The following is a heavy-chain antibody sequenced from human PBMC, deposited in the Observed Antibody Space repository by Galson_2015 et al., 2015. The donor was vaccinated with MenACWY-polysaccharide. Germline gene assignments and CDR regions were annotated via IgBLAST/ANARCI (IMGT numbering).Heavy chain of an antibody. V-gene: IGHV3-43*02. CDR3: AKDYGDFGPDF. Sequence: SLRLSCAASGFNFDSYAMRWVRQGPGKGLEWVSLIRGDGITTDYADSVKGRFTVSRDNSKNSLYLQMNSLRVEDTAFYYCAKDYGDFGPDFWGQGTLVTVSS. J-gene: IGHJ4*02. CDR1: GFNFDSYA. D-gene: IGHD4-17*01. CDR2: IRGDGITT.